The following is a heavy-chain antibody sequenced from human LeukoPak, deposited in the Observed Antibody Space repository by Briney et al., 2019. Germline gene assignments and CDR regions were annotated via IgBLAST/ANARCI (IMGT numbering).Heavy chain of an antibody. J-gene: IGHJ4*02. CDR1: GVSISSGGYY. D-gene: IGHD6-13*01. CDR3: ARGVRGYSRPGDVEY. CDR2: IYYSGSI. Sequence: PSETLSLTCTVSGVSISSGGYYWRWLRQPPGKGLEGSVYIYYSGSIYYNPSLKSRFTISVDTSKNQFSLKLSSVTAADTAVYYCARGVRGYSRPGDVEYWGQGTLVTVSS. V-gene: IGHV4-31*03.